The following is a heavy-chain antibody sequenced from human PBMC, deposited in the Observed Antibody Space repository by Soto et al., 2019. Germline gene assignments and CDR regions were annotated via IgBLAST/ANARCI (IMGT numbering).Heavy chain of an antibody. CDR3: ARSPPPGIAAAGYFDY. V-gene: IGHV4-4*07. J-gene: IGHJ4*02. CDR2: IYTSGST. Sequence: SETLSLTCTVSGGSISSYYWSWIRQPAGKGLEWIGRIYTSGSTNYNPSLKSRVTMSVDTSKNQFSLKLSSVTAADTAVYYCARSPPPGIAAAGYFDYWGQGTLVTVSS. D-gene: IGHD6-13*01. CDR1: GGSISSYY.